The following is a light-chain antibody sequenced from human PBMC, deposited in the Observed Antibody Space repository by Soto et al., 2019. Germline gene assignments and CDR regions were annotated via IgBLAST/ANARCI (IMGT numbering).Light chain of an antibody. Sequence: QSVLTQPPSVAGAPGQRVTISCTWSSSNIGAGYDVHWYQKLPGTAPKLLIYRNNNRPSGVPDRFSGSNSGTSASLAITGLQAEDEADYYCQSYDSRLSGYVIFGGGTKLTVL. J-gene: IGLJ2*01. V-gene: IGLV1-40*01. CDR1: SSNIGAGYD. CDR2: RNN. CDR3: QSYDSRLSGYVI.